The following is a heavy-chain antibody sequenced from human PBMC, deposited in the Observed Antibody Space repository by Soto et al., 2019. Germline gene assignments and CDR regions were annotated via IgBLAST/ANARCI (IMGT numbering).Heavy chain of an antibody. J-gene: IGHJ3*02. CDR2: INAGNGNT. D-gene: IGHD3-10*01. Sequence: QVQLVQSGAEVKKPGASVKVYCKASGYTFTSYAMHWVRQSPGQRLEWMGWINAGNGNTKYSQKFQGRVTVTRDTSASTAYMELSSLRSEDTAVYFCARGALWFVEFAEIWGQGKMVTVSS. CDR3: ARGALWFVEFAEI. V-gene: IGHV1-3*01. CDR1: GYTFTSYA.